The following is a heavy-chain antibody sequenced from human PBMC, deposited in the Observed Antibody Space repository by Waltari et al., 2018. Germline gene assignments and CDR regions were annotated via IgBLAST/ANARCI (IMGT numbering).Heavy chain of an antibody. V-gene: IGHV3-7*01. Sequence: EVQLVESGGGLVQPGGSLSLSCAASGFTFRNDWMCWVRQAPGKGLEWVANIKGDGTEIHLLDSVKGRFSISRDNAKNSLYLQMSSLRAEDTAVYYCARGRYWGFDIWGQGTMVTVSS. CDR2: IKGDGTEI. J-gene: IGHJ3*02. D-gene: IGHD7-27*01. CDR3: ARGRYWGFDI. CDR1: GFTFRNDW.